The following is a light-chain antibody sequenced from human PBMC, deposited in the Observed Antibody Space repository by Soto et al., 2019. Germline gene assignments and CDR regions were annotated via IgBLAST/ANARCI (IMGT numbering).Light chain of an antibody. Sequence: QSALTQPACLSGSPGQSITISCTGTSSDVGSYNYVSWYQLRPGKAPKLMIYEVSNRPSGVSHRFSGSKSGDTASLTISGLQAEDEADYYCSSYTTRTTLYVFGTGTKVTVL. V-gene: IGLV2-14*01. CDR3: SSYTTRTTLYV. J-gene: IGLJ1*01. CDR1: SSDVGSYNY. CDR2: EVS.